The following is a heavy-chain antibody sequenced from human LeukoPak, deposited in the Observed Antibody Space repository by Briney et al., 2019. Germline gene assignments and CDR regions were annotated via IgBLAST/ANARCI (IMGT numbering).Heavy chain of an antibody. D-gene: IGHD5-24*01. CDR1: GGSISSYY. V-gene: IGHV4-59*01. Sequence: SETLSLTCTVSGGSISSYYWSWIRQPPGKGLEWIGYIYYSGSTNYNPSLKSRVTISVDTSKNQFSLKLSSVTAADTAVCYCARSLGWLRLYYFDYWGQGTLVTVSS. J-gene: IGHJ4*02. CDR2: IYYSGST. CDR3: ARSLGWLRLYYFDY.